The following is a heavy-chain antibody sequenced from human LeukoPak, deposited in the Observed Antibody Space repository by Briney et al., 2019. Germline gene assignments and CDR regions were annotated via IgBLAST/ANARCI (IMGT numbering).Heavy chain of an antibody. V-gene: IGHV1-46*01. Sequence: GASVKVSCKSSGYTFTSYYMHWVRQAPGQGLEWMGIINPSGGSTSYAQKFQGRVTMTRDTSTSTVYMELSSLRSEDTAVYYCARVTGSCPFGYWGQGTLVTVSS. CDR2: INPSGGST. CDR3: ARVTGSCPFGY. J-gene: IGHJ4*02. D-gene: IGHD2-15*01. CDR1: GYTFTSYY.